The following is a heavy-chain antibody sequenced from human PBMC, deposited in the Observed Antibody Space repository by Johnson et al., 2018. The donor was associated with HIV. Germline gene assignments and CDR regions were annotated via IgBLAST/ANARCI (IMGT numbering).Heavy chain of an antibody. Sequence: VQLVESGGGLVQPGRSLRLSCAASGFTFDDYAMHWVRQAPGRGLDWVSGISWNSGSIGYADSVKGRFTISRDNAKNSLYLQMNSLRAEDTALYYCAKDTEAAAGTDDAFDIWGQGTMVTVSS. D-gene: IGHD6-13*01. CDR3: AKDTEAAAGTDDAFDI. CDR2: ISWNSGSI. CDR1: GFTFDDYA. J-gene: IGHJ3*02. V-gene: IGHV3-9*01.